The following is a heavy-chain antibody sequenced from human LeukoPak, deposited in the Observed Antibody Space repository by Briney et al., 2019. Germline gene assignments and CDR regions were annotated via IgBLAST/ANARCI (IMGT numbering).Heavy chain of an antibody. J-gene: IGHJ4*02. CDR3: ARDYRCSSTSCKDRTFDY. D-gene: IGHD2-2*01. CDR1: GFIFNDYY. CDR2: ISSSGSII. Sequence: GGSLRLSCAASGFIFNDYYMSWIRQAPGKGLEWVSYISSSGSIIYYADSVKGRFTISRDNAKNTLYLQMNSLRVEDTAEYYCARDYRCSSTSCKDRTFDYWGQGTLVTVSS. V-gene: IGHV3-11*01.